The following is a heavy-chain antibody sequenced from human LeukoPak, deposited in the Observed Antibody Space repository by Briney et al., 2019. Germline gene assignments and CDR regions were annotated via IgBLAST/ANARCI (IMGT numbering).Heavy chain of an antibody. CDR1: GFTFNSYA. Sequence: GGSLRLSCAASGFTFNSYAMSWVRQAPGKVLEWVSSISGSGGTTYYTDSVKGRFTISRDNSKNTLYLQMNSLRAEDTAVYYCAKHPASGESGYHAFEYWGQETLVTVSS. J-gene: IGHJ4*02. CDR2: ISGSGGTT. CDR3: AKHPASGESGYHAFEY. V-gene: IGHV3-23*01. D-gene: IGHD3-3*01.